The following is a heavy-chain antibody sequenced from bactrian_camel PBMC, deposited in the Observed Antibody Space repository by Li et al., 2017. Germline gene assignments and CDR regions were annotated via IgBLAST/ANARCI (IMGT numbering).Heavy chain of an antibody. D-gene: IGHD3*01. CDR2: FYTGASTP. CDR1: GDGYSSNC. Sequence: HVQLVESGGALVQPGGSLRLSYAASGDGYSSNCMGWFRQVPGKEREGVAMFYTGASTPLYAASVKGRFTISRDNAKNTVYLQMNSQKSEDTALYYCATSFGGVIWCDFSYWGQGTQVTVS. J-gene: IGHJ6*01. V-gene: IGHV3S54*01. CDR3: ATSFGGVIWCDFSY.